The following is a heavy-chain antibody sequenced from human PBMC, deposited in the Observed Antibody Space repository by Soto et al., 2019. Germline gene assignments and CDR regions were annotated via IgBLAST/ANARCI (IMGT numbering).Heavy chain of an antibody. V-gene: IGHV4-30-4*01. CDR3: ARVQGGGGAMVHNY. CDR1: GGSISSGDYY. CDR2: IYYSGST. J-gene: IGHJ4*02. Sequence: QVQLQESGPGLVKPSQTLSLTCTVSGGSISSGDYYWSWIRQPPGKGLEWIGYIYYSGSTYYNPSLKSRVTMSVETSKIQFSLKLNSVTAADTAVYYCARVQGGGGAMVHNYWGQGTLVTVSS. D-gene: IGHD5-18*01.